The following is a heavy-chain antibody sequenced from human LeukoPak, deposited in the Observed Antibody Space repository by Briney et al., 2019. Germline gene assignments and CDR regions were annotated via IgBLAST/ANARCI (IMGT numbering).Heavy chain of an antibody. CDR3: AKAHDDSSGYYYGYYYYYMDV. CDR2: INWDGGST. V-gene: IGHV3-20*04. D-gene: IGHD3-22*01. CDR1: GFTFDEYG. Sequence: GGSLRLSCAASGFTFDEYGMSWVRQAPGKGLEWVSSINWDGGSTACADSVQGRFTISRDNTKNSLYLQMNSLRAEDTAVYYCAKAHDDSSGYYYGYYYYYMDVWGKGTTVTVSS. J-gene: IGHJ6*03.